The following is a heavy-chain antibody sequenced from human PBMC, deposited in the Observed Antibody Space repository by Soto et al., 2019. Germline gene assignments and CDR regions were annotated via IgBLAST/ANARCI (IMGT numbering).Heavy chain of an antibody. Sequence: LSLTCAVSGCSMSSRGYSWIWIRQPPGKGLEWIGYNYHSGSTFYNPSLKSRVTIPVDRSKNQFSLKLSSVTAADTAVYYCARNSIEASGQILYYYYGMDVWGQGTTVTVSS. J-gene: IGHJ6*02. CDR1: GCSMSSRGYS. D-gene: IGHD6-6*01. V-gene: IGHV4-30-2*01. CDR2: NYHSGST. CDR3: ARNSIEASGQILYYYYGMDV.